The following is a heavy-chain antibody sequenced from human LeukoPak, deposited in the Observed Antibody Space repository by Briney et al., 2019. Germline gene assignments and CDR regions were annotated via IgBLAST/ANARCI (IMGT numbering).Heavy chain of an antibody. CDR1: GFIFSTYS. J-gene: IGHJ6*03. V-gene: IGHV3-48*01. CDR3: VRASHIVVVTGIPQGYYYYMDV. Sequence: GGSLRLSCAASGFIFSTYSMNWVRQAPGKGLEWVSYISGSSSTIYFADSVKGRFTISRDNDKRSVFLQMKSLRAEDTAVYYCVRASHIVVVTGIPQGYYYYMDVWGKGTTVTVSS. CDR2: ISGSSSTI. D-gene: IGHD2-21*02.